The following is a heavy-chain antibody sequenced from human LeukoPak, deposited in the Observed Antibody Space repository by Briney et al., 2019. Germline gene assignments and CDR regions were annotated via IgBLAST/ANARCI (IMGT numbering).Heavy chain of an antibody. V-gene: IGHV1-46*01. CDR3: AVITMVRGADDAFDI. D-gene: IGHD3-10*01. J-gene: IGHJ3*02. Sequence: ASVKVSCKASGGTFSSYAISWVRQAPGQGLEWMGIINPSGGSTSYAQKFQGRVTMTRDTSTSTVYMELSSLRSEDTAVYYCAVITMVRGADDAFDIWGQGTMVTVSS. CDR2: INPSGGST. CDR1: GGTFSSYA.